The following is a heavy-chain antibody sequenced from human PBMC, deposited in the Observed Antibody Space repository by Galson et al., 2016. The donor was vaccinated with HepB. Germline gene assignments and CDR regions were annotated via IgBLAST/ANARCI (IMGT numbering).Heavy chain of an antibody. CDR1: GYTLSELA. D-gene: IGHD5-18*01. J-gene: IGHJ4*02. CDR2: VDPEDGET. CDR3: AKRRRKGYNYGYDY. Sequence: SVKVSCKVSGYTLSELAMHWVRQAPGKGLEWMGGVDPEDGETIYAQKFQGRVTMTEDTSTDTAYMELSSLRSEDTAVYYCAKRRRKGYNYGYDYWGQGTLVTVSS. V-gene: IGHV1-24*01.